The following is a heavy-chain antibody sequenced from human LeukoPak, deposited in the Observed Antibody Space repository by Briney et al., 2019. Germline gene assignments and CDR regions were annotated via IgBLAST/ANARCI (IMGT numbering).Heavy chain of an antibody. D-gene: IGHD6-19*01. CDR1: GGSISSYY. V-gene: IGHV4-59*08. CDR2: IYYSGST. J-gene: IGHJ4*02. Sequence: SETLSLTCTVSGGSISSYYWSWIRQPPGKGLEWIGYIYYSGSTNYNPSLKSRVTISVDTSKNQFSLKLSSVTAADTAAYYCARQSQQWLYSHWGQGTLVTVSS. CDR3: ARQSQQWLYSH.